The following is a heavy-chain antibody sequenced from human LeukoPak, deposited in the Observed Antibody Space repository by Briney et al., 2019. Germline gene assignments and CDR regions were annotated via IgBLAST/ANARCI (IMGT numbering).Heavy chain of an antibody. D-gene: IGHD3-10*01. Sequence: PGGSLRLSCAVSGFTFSSNAMSWVCQAPWPGLEWVSAISGSCGSTYYADSVKGRFTISRDNSKNTLYLQMNSLRAEDTAVYYCAKGRTIYDYWGQGTLVAVSS. CDR3: AKGRTIYDY. CDR1: GFTFSSNA. J-gene: IGHJ4*02. CDR2: ISGSCGST. V-gene: IGHV3-23*01.